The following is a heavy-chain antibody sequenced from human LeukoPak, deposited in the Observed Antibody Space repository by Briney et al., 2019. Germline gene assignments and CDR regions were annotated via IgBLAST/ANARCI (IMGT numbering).Heavy chain of an antibody. CDR3: ARDPSAAAGNWFDP. J-gene: IGHJ5*02. CDR2: IYHSGST. V-gene: IGHV4-30-2*01. D-gene: IGHD6-25*01. CDR1: GGSISSGGYS. Sequence: PSETLSLTCAVSGGSISSGGYSWSWIRQPPGKGLEWIGYIYHSGSTYYNPSLKSRVTISVDKSKNQFSLKLSSVTAADTAVYYCARDPSAAAGNWFDPWGQGTLVTVSS.